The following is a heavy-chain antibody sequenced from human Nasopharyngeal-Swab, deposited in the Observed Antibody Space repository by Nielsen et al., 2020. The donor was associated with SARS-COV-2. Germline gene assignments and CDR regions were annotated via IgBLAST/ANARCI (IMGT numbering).Heavy chain of an antibody. V-gene: IGHV3-30-3*01. D-gene: IGHD3-22*01. CDR3: ARAGGRYYDSGGYYYLASAFDI. J-gene: IGHJ3*02. Sequence: GESLKISCAASGFTFSSYAMHWVRQAPGKGLEWVAVISYDGSNKYYADSVKGRFTISRDNSKNTLYLQMNSLRAEDTAVYYCARAGGRYYDSGGYYYLASAFDIWGRGTMVTVSS. CDR1: GFTFSSYA. CDR2: ISYDGSNK.